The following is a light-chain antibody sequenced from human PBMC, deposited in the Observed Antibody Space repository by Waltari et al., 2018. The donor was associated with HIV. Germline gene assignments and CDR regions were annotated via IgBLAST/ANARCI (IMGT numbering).Light chain of an antibody. Sequence: DIVMTQSPLSLPVTPGEAASISCRSSQSLLHGSGFGYLDWYLQKPGQPPQLLIYLGSNRASGVSDRFSGSGSGTDFTLEISKVEPEDVGVYFCMQSLQTPLTFGGGTKVEIK. CDR3: MQSLQTPLT. CDR1: QSLLHGSGFGY. CDR2: LGS. J-gene: IGKJ4*01. V-gene: IGKV2-28*01.